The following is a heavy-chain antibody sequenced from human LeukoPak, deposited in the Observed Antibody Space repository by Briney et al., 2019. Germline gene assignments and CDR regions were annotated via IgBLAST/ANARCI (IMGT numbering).Heavy chain of an antibody. CDR1: GDSFSSVTDY. V-gene: IGHV4-61*01. Sequence: SETLSLTCTVSGDSFSSVTDYWAWIRQPPGKGLEWIGYIYYSGSTNYNPSLKSRVTISVDTSKNQFSLKLSSVTAADTAVYYCARHSLGEPDAFDIWGQGTMVTVSS. J-gene: IGHJ3*02. CDR2: IYYSGST. D-gene: IGHD3-16*01. CDR3: ARHSLGEPDAFDI.